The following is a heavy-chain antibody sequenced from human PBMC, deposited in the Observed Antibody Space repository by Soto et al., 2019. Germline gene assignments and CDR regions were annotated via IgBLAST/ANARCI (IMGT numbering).Heavy chain of an antibody. CDR3: ARPGYSSSIRSGMDV. CDR1: EYSFTSYW. V-gene: IGHV5-10-1*01. Sequence: GESLKISCKGSEYSFTSYWISWVRQMPGKGLEWMGRIDPSDSYTNYSPSFQGHVTISADKSISTAYLQWSSLKASDTAMYYCARPGYSSSIRSGMDVWGQGTTVTVSS. J-gene: IGHJ6*02. D-gene: IGHD6-13*01. CDR2: IDPSDSYT.